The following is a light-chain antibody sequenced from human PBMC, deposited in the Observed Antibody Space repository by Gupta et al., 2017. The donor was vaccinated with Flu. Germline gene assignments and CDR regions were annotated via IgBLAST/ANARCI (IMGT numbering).Light chain of an antibody. CDR1: QSVSSY. CDR3: QQRSNWPT. Sequence: IVFTLSPATLSLSPGERATLSCRASQSVSSYLAWYQQKPGQAPRLLIYDASNRATGIPARFSGSGSGTDFTLTISSLEPEDFAVYYCQQRSNWPTFGQGTKVEIK. CDR2: DAS. V-gene: IGKV3-11*01. J-gene: IGKJ1*01.